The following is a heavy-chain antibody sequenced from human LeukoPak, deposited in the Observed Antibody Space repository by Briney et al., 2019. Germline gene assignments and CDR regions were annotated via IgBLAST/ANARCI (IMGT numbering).Heavy chain of an antibody. D-gene: IGHD4-17*01. J-gene: IGHJ3*02. CDR3: AKDPNGDYIGTFDI. Sequence: ASVKVSCKASGYTFISYAMHWVRQAPGQRLEWMGWINAGNGNTKYSQKFQGRVTIIRDTSASTAYMELSSLRSEDSAVYYCAKDPNGDYIGTFDIWGQGTMVTVSS. CDR1: GYTFISYA. CDR2: INAGNGNT. V-gene: IGHV1-3*01.